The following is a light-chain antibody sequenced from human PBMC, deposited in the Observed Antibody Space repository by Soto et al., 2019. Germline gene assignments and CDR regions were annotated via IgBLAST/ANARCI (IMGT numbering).Light chain of an antibody. J-gene: IGKJ3*01. CDR1: QSVSSSY. Sequence: EIVLTQSPGTLSLSPGERATLSCRASQSVSSSYLAWYQQNPGQAPRLLIYGASSRATGIPGRFSGSGSGTAFTLTIIRLEPEDFAVYYCQQYGSSHREEFTFGPGTKVDIK. CDR3: QQYGSSHREEFT. V-gene: IGKV3-20*01. CDR2: GAS.